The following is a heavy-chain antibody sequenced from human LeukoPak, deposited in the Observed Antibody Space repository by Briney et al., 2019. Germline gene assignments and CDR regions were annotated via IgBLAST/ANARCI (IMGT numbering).Heavy chain of an antibody. Sequence: ASVKVSCKASGYTFTGYYMHWVRQAPGQGLEWMGWINPNSGGTNYAQKFQGRVTMTRDTSIGTAYMELSRLRPDDTAVYYCARGSSIFGVVIIVYWGQGTLVTVSS. CDR2: INPNSGGT. CDR3: ARGSSIFGVVIIVY. V-gene: IGHV1-2*02. CDR1: GYTFTGYY. J-gene: IGHJ4*02. D-gene: IGHD3-3*01.